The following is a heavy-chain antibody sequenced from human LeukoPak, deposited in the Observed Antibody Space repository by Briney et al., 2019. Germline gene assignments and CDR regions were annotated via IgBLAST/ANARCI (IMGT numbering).Heavy chain of an antibody. CDR1: GFTFSSYA. V-gene: IGHV3-23*01. CDR3: AKDDFVVRITGKTSPFDY. J-gene: IGHJ4*02. Sequence: GGSLRLSCAASGFTFSSYAMSWVRQAPGKGLEWVSAISGSDGSTYYADSVKGRFTISRDNSKNTLYLQMNSLRAEDTAVYYCAKDDFVVRITGKTSPFDYWGQGTLVTVSS. CDR2: ISGSDGST. D-gene: IGHD1/OR15-1a*01.